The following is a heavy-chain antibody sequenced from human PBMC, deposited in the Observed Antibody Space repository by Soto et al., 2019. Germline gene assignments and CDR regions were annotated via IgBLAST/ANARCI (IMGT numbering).Heavy chain of an antibody. CDR3: AREVNDSANTDAFDI. CDR1: GFTFSSYD. D-gene: IGHD5-18*01. CDR2: IGTAGDT. J-gene: IGHJ3*02. Sequence: PGGSLRLSCAASGFTFSSYDMHWVRQATGKGLEWVSAIGTAGDTYYPGSVKGRFTISRENAKNSLYLQMNSLRAGDTAVYYCAREVNDSANTDAFDIWGQGTMFTVSS. V-gene: IGHV3-13*01.